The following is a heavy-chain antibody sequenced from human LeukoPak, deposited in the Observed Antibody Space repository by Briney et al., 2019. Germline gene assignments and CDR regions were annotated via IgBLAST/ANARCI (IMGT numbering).Heavy chain of an antibody. J-gene: IGHJ4*02. D-gene: IGHD2-15*01. CDR1: GFTFSSYW. Sequence: GGSLRLSCAASGFTFSSYWMSWVRQAPGKGLEWVAIIKEDGSEKYYVDSVKGRFTISRDNAKNSLYLQMNSLRAEDTAVYYCVRERRRYCSGGRCQYYYFDYWGQGTLVTVSS. CDR2: IKEDGSEK. V-gene: IGHV3-7*01. CDR3: VRERRRYCSGGRCQYYYFDY.